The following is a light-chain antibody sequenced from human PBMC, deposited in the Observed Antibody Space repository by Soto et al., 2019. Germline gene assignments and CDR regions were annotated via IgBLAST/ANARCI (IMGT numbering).Light chain of an antibody. J-gene: IGKJ5*01. CDR1: QTVSSW. CDR2: HSS. V-gene: IGKV1-5*01. CDR3: QQYKSYLYT. Sequence: DIQMTQSPSTLSASGGDRITITCRASQTVSSWLAWYQQKPGKAPKLLIYHSSSLESGVPSRFSGSGSGTEFTLTVSSLQPDDFATYYCQQYKSYLYTFGQGTRLEIK.